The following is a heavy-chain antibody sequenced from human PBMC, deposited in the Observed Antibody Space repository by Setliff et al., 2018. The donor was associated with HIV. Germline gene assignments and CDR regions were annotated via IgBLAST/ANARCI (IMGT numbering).Heavy chain of an antibody. CDR2: VTGNGART. CDR3: ATGNSADTWYHFAY. D-gene: IGHD6-13*01. CDR1: GFTFSNYV. J-gene: IGHJ4*02. Sequence: GESLKISCAASGFTFSNYVMTWVRQAPGKGLEWVSSVTGNGARTFYADSVKGRFTISRDTSKNTMYLQMSSLRAEDTAVYYCATGNSADTWYHFAYWGQGTLVTVSS. V-gene: IGHV3-23*01.